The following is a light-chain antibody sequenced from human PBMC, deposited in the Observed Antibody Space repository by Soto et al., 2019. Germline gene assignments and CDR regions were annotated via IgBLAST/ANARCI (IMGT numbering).Light chain of an antibody. Sequence: EIVLTQSPGTLSLSPGERATLSCRASQSVSSSYLAWYQQKPGQAPRLLIYGASSRATGIPDRFSGSGSGTDFPLTISRLEPEDFAVYYCQQYGSSPPWTFGQGTKVAIQ. CDR3: QQYGSSPPWT. V-gene: IGKV3-20*01. CDR1: QSVSSSY. CDR2: GAS. J-gene: IGKJ1*01.